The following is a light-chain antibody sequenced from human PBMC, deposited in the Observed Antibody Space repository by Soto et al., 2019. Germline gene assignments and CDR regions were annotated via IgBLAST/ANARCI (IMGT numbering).Light chain of an antibody. J-gene: IGKJ4*01. CDR1: QSVSSN. V-gene: IGKV3-15*01. Sequence: EIVMSQFPVTLSVSPGERATLSCRASQSVSSNLAWYQQKPGQAPRLLIYDASTRATGVPVRFSGSGSGTEFTLTISSLQTEDVAVYYCQQYNKWPLTFGGGTKVDIK. CDR3: QQYNKWPLT. CDR2: DAS.